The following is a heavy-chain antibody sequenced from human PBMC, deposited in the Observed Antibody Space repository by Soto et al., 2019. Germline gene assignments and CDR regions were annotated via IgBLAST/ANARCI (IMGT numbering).Heavy chain of an antibody. D-gene: IGHD3-22*01. CDR3: ARLTSSGYYAY. Sequence: SETLSLTCTVSGGSISSYYWIWIRQPPGKGLELIGYIYYSGSTNYNPSLKSRVTISVDTSKNQFSLKLSSVTAADTAVYYCARLTSSGYYAYWGQGTLVTVSS. CDR1: GGSISSYY. J-gene: IGHJ4*02. V-gene: IGHV4-59*08. CDR2: IYYSGST.